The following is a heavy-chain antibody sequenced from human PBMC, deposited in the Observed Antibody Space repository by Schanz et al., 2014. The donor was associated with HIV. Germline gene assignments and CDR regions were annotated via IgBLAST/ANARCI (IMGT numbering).Heavy chain of an antibody. D-gene: IGHD3-22*01. V-gene: IGHV3-23*01. CDR2: ISESGGRS. CDR1: GFTFNNYA. J-gene: IGHJ4*02. CDR3: AKPEYDSRGNSQSHFDY. Sequence: EVQLLDSGGGLVQPGGSLRLSCVASGFTFNNYAMTWVRQAPGKGLEWVSSISESGGRSYYADSVNGRFTISRDNSKNTLYLEMTTLRTDDTAVYYCAKPEYDSRGNSQSHFDYWGQGTLVTVSS.